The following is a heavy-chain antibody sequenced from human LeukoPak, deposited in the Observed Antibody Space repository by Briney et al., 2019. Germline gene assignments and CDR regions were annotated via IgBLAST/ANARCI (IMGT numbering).Heavy chain of an antibody. D-gene: IGHD2-2*01. CDR3: AKVVAAYGYAFDI. CDR1: GFTFSSYA. V-gene: IGHV3-23*01. Sequence: GGSLRLSCAASGFTFSSYAMSWVHQAPGKGLEWVSAISNSGGSTYYADSVKGRFTISRDNSKNTLYLQMNSLRAEDTAVYYCAKVVAAYGYAFDIWGQGAMVTVSS. J-gene: IGHJ3*02. CDR2: ISNSGGST.